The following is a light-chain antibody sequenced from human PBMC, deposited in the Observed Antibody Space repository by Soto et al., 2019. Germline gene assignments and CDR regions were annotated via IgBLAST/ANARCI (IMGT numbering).Light chain of an antibody. Sequence: QSALTQPASVSGSPGQSITISCTGTSHDIGGYKYVSWYQQHPGKAPKLMIYEVSNRPSGVSNRFSGSKSGNTASLTISGLQAEDEADYYCTSYTITNTLGFGGGTQLTVL. CDR2: EVS. J-gene: IGLJ2*01. CDR3: TSYTITNTLG. V-gene: IGLV2-14*01. CDR1: SHDIGGYKY.